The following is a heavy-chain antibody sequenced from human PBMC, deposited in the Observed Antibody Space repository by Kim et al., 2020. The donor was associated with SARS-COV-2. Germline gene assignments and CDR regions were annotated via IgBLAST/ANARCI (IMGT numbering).Heavy chain of an antibody. CDR2: IYYSGST. J-gene: IGHJ5*02. V-gene: IGHV4-39*01. Sequence: SETLSLTCTVSGGSISSSSYYWGWIRQPPGKGLEWIGSIYYSGSTYYNPSLKSRVTISVDTSKNQFSLKLSSVTAADTAVYYCARGYGDYPLGDWFDPWGQGTLVTVSS. CDR1: GGSISSSSYY. CDR3: ARGYGDYPLGDWFDP. D-gene: IGHD4-17*01.